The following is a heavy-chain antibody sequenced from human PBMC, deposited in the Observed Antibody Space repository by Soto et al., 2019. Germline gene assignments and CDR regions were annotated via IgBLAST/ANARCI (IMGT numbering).Heavy chain of an antibody. CDR3: AKGRLDGSRCNGGSCSVYYALDV. Sequence: EVQLLESGGGLVQPGGSLRLSCAASGFTFSSYAMSWVRQAPGKGLEWVSSISSSGGNTYYPESVKGRFTISRDNSKNTLYLQMNSLRAEDTAVYYCAKGRLDGSRCNGGSCSVYYALDVWGQGTTVTVSS. CDR2: ISSSGGNT. D-gene: IGHD2-15*01. V-gene: IGHV3-23*01. CDR1: GFTFSSYA. J-gene: IGHJ6*02.